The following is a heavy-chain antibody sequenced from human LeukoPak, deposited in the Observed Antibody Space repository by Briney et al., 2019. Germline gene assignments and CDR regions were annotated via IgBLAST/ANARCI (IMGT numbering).Heavy chain of an antibody. CDR2: ISGYNGHT. CDR3: ARDSRGWNRGLGGY. J-gene: IGHJ4*02. CDR1: GYSFTSYG. D-gene: IGHD3-22*01. V-gene: IGHV1-18*01. Sequence: ASVKVSCKASGYSFTSYGITWVRQAPGQGLEWMGWISGYNGHTNYAQKFQGRVTMTTDTSTSTAYMELGSLRSDDTAVYYCARDSRGWNRGLGGYWGQGTLVTVSS.